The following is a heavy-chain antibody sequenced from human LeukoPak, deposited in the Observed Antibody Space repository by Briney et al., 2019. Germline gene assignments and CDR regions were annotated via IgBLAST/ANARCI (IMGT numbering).Heavy chain of an antibody. D-gene: IGHD4-17*01. J-gene: IGHJ4*02. CDR3: AKDRDYGDYYYFDY. Sequence: GGSLRLSCAASGFTFSSYAMSWVRQAPGKGLEWVSAISGSGGSTYYADSVKGRFTISRDNSKNTLYLQMNSLGAEDTAIYHCAKDRDYGDYYYFDYWGQGTLVTVSS. CDR1: GFTFSSYA. V-gene: IGHV3-23*01. CDR2: ISGSGGST.